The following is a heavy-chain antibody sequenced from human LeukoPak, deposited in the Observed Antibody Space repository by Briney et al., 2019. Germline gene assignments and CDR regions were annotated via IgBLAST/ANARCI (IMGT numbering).Heavy chain of an antibody. D-gene: IGHD6-19*01. Sequence: PGGSLRLSCAPSIGFTLRNCAIHWVRQAPGKGLEWVAVISIDGSRQHYADFLVGRFTISRDNSKNTVSLQMSSLRTEDTAVYFCAREQGGSGWSGFDNWGQGTLVTVSS. CDR3: AREQGGSGWSGFDN. CDR1: GFTLRNCA. J-gene: IGHJ4*02. CDR2: ISIDGSRQ. V-gene: IGHV3-30*15.